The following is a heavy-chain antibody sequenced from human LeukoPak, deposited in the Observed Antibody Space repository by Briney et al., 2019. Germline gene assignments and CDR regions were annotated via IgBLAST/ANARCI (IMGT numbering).Heavy chain of an antibody. J-gene: IGHJ4*02. Sequence: PSETLSLTCTVSGGSISSYYWSWIRQPPGKGLEWIGYIYYSGSTNYNPSLKSRVTISVDTSKNQFSLKLSSVTAADTAVYYCARVDYDFWSGPRVYFDYWGQGTLATVSS. D-gene: IGHD3-3*01. CDR3: ARVDYDFWSGPRVYFDY. CDR1: GGSISSYY. V-gene: IGHV4-59*01. CDR2: IYYSGST.